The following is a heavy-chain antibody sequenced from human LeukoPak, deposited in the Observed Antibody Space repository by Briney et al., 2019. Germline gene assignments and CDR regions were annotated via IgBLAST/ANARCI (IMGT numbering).Heavy chain of an antibody. Sequence: ASVKVSCKASGGTFSSYAISWVRQAPGQGLEWMGGIIPIFGTANYAQKFQGRVTITTDESTSTAYMELSSLRSDDTAVYYCARDVTTVVISLYDAFDIWGQGTMVTVSS. CDR2: IIPIFGTA. V-gene: IGHV1-69*05. D-gene: IGHD4-23*01. CDR3: ARDVTTVVISLYDAFDI. J-gene: IGHJ3*02. CDR1: GGTFSSYA.